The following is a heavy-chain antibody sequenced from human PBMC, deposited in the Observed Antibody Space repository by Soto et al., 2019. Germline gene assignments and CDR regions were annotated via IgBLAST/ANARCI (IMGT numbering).Heavy chain of an antibody. Sequence: SETLSLTCTVSGGSISGSSYYWGWIRQPPGKGLEWIGSIYYSGSTYYNPSLKSRVTISVDTSKNQFSLKLSSVTAADTAVYYCARPNRIAVAGTRRNYYYGMDVWGQGTTVTVS. CDR3: ARPNRIAVAGTRRNYYYGMDV. CDR1: GGSISGSSYY. V-gene: IGHV4-39*01. CDR2: IYYSGST. J-gene: IGHJ6*02. D-gene: IGHD6-19*01.